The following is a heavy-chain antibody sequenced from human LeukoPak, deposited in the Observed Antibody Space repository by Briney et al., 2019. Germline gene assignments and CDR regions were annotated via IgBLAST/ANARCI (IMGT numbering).Heavy chain of an antibody. CDR1: GFTFIDYD. D-gene: IGHD6-19*01. Sequence: PGGPLRLSCAASGFTFIDYDMHWVRQVLGKGLEGVSAIGIRGDTHYSGSVKGRFTISRENAESSLYLQMNSLRAKDTAVYYCARGGIQVSGIDEFDYWGQGTLVTVSS. CDR3: ARGGIQVSGIDEFDY. J-gene: IGHJ4*02. CDR2: IGIRGDT. V-gene: IGHV3-13*01.